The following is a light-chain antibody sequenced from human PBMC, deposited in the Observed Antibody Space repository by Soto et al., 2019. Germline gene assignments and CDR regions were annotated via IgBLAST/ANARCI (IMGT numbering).Light chain of an antibody. CDR2: GAF. J-gene: IGKJ1*01. V-gene: IGKV3-11*01. Sequence: EILMTQSPVTLSVSPGERATLSCRASQSVSSNLAWYQQKPGQAPSLLIYGAFTRATGIPARFSGSGSGTDFTLTISSLEPEDLAVYYCQQRSNWPRTFGQGTKVDIK. CDR1: QSVSSN. CDR3: QQRSNWPRT.